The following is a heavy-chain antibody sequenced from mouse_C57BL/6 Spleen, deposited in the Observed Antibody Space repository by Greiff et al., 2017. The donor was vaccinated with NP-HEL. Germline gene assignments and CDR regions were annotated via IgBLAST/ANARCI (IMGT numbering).Heavy chain of an antibody. D-gene: IGHD2-2*01. Sequence: ESGPGLVKPSQSLSLTCSVTGYSITSGYYWNWIRQFPGNKLEWMGYISYDGSNNYNPSLKNRISITRDTSKNQFFLKLNSVTTEDTATYYCAFTMVTTYWYFDVWGTGTTVTVSS. V-gene: IGHV3-6*01. CDR3: AFTMVTTYWYFDV. J-gene: IGHJ1*03. CDR1: GYSITSGYY. CDR2: ISYDGSN.